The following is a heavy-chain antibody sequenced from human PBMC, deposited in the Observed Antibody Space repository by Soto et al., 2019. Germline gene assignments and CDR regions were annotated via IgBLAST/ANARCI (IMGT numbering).Heavy chain of an antibody. D-gene: IGHD3-10*01. Sequence: GGSLRLSCVTSGFSFSTFWLNWVRQAPGKGLEWVAVISYDGSNKYYADSVKGRFTISRDNSKNTLYLQMNSLRAEDTAVYYCARVPGTTRYWDYWGQGILVTVSS. V-gene: IGHV3-30*03. J-gene: IGHJ4*02. CDR1: GFSFSTFW. CDR2: ISYDGSNK. CDR3: ARVPGTTRYWDY.